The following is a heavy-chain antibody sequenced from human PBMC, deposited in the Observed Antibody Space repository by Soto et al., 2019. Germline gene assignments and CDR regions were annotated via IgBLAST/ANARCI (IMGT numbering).Heavy chain of an antibody. V-gene: IGHV1-58*02. Sequence: SVKVSCKASGFDFGSFGIQFLRQARGRGLEWIGWIVVASGRTNYARQFQGRVAFSRDMSSTTAYMDLYDLKSDDTAVYFCSADHPHTAIGWPVWGQGTTVTVSS. CDR2: IVVASGRT. CDR1: GFDFGSFG. CDR3: SADHPHTAIGWPV. J-gene: IGHJ6*02.